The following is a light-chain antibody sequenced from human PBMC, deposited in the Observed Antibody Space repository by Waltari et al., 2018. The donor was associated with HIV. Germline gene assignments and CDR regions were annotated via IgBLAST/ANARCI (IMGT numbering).Light chain of an antibody. Sequence: QSALTQPRSVSGSPGQSVTISCPGTSSAVGGYTYVSWYHQHPGKAPKLMIYDVSKRPSGVPDRFSGSKSGNTASLTISGLQAEDEADYYCCSYAGSYHYVFGTGTKVTAL. CDR2: DVS. CDR1: SSAVGGYTY. V-gene: IGLV2-11*01. CDR3: CSYAGSYHYV. J-gene: IGLJ1*01.